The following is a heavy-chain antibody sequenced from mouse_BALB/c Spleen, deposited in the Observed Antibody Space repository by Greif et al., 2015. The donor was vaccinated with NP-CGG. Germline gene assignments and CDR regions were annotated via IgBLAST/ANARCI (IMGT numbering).Heavy chain of an antibody. J-gene: IGHJ2*01. V-gene: IGHV14-1*02. CDR2: IDPENGNT. Sequence: VQLQQSGAELVRPGALVKLSCKASGFNIKDYYMHWVKQRPEQGLEWIGWIDPENGNTTYDPKFQGKASITADTSSNTAYLQLSSLTSEDTAVYYCAADFDYWGQGTTLTVSS. CDR1: GFNIKDYY. CDR3: AADFDY.